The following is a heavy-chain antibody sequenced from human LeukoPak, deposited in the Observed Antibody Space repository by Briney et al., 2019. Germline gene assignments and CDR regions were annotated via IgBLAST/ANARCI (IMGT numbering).Heavy chain of an antibody. CDR1: GYTFTSYG. CDR3: AVAVAGTTFDH. V-gene: IGHV1-18*01. CDR2: ISAYNGNT. J-gene: IGHJ4*02. Sequence: ASAKVSCKASGYTFTSYGITWMRQAPGQGLEWMGWISAYNGNTNYAQKFQGRVTMTTDTSTSTAYMELRSLRSDDTAVYYCAVAVAGTTFDHWGQGTLVTVSS. D-gene: IGHD6-19*01.